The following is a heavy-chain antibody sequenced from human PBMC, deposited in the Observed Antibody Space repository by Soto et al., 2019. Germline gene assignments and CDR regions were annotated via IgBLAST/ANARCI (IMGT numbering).Heavy chain of an antibody. CDR1: GGTFSSYA. D-gene: IGHD1-20*01. J-gene: IGHJ6*02. V-gene: IGHV1-69*13. Sequence: ASVKVSCKASGGTFSSYAISGVRQAPGQGLEWMGGIIPIFGTANYAQKFQGRVTITADESTSTAYMELSSRRSEGTAVYDCARGTYSWNALRSYGMEVWGQGNKVTVS. CDR3: ARGTYSWNALRSYGMEV. CDR2: IIPIFGTA.